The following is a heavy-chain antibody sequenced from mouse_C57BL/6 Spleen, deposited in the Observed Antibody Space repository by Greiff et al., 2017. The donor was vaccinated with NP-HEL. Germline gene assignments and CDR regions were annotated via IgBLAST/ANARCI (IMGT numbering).Heavy chain of an antibody. D-gene: IGHD3-2*01. CDR3: ARRKTAGDY. V-gene: IGHV1-50*01. CDR2: IDPSDSYT. CDR1: GYTFPSYW. J-gene: IGHJ2*01. Sequence: QVQLKQPGAELVKPWASVKLSFKASGYTFPSYWMQGVKQRPGQGLEWVGEIDPSDSYTNYNQKFKGKATMTVDTSSSTAYMQLSSLTSEDSAVYYCARRKTAGDYWGQGTTLTVSS.